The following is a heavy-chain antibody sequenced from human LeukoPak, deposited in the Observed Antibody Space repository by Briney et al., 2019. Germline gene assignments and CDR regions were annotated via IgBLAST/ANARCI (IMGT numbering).Heavy chain of an antibody. J-gene: IGHJ4*02. CDR2: TNHSGST. CDR3: ARLRDSSSRYFLSTFDY. V-gene: IGHV4-39*07. Sequence: SETLSLTCTVSGDSITSGSYYWGWIRQPPGKGLEWIGETNHSGSTNYNPSLKSRVTISVDTSKNQFSLKLSSVTAADTAVYYCARLRDSSSRYFLSTFDYWGQGTLVTVSS. D-gene: IGHD6-13*01. CDR1: GDSITSGSYY.